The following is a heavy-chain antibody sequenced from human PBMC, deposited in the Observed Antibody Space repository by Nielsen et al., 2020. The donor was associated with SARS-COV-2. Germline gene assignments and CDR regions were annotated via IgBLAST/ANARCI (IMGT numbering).Heavy chain of an antibody. V-gene: IGHV3-23*01. Sequence: GGSLRLSCGASGFSVSDSAMGWVSQAPGKGLEWVSTINNINGGETHYADFVKGRSTISRDTSKNTLFLQMSSLRVEDTALYYCTKEGSLGYFVSWGPGTLVTVSS. CDR3: TKEGSLGYFVS. CDR2: INNINGGET. J-gene: IGHJ4*02. CDR1: GFSVSDSA. D-gene: IGHD3-10*01.